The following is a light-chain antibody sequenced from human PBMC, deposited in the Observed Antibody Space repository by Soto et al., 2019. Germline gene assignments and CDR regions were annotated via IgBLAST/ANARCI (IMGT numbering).Light chain of an antibody. V-gene: IGKV3-11*01. J-gene: IGKJ4*01. Sequence: EIVLTQSPATLSLSPGERATLSCRASQSISGYLAWYQHRPGRAPRLLIYDASNRATGIPDRFSGRGSGTDVTLCVSSLGPEDFAVYYCQQRASCPLTFGGGTALE. CDR1: QSISGY. CDR2: DAS. CDR3: QQRASCPLT.